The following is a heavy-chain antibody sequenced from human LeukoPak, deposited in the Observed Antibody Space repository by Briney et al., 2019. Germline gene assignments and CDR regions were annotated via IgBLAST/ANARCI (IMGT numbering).Heavy chain of an antibody. J-gene: IGHJ4*02. V-gene: IGHV1-46*01. CDR3: ARVDTAMVYGY. CDR2: INPSGGST. Sequence: ASVKVSCKASGYTFTSYYMHWVRQAPAQGLEWMGIINPSGGSTSYAQKFQGRVTMTRDTSTSTVYMELSSLRSEDTAVYYCARVDTAMVYGYWGQGTLVTVSS. CDR1: GYTFTSYY. D-gene: IGHD5-18*01.